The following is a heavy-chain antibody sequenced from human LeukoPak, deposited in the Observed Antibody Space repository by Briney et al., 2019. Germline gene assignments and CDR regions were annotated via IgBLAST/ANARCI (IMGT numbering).Heavy chain of an antibody. J-gene: IGHJ4*02. CDR3: AKDPNNIAVAGTGFDY. CDR1: GFTFSSYG. Sequence: PGGSLRLSCAASGFTFSSYGMHWVRQAPGKGLEWVAVISYDGSNKYYADSVKGRFTISRDNSKNTLYLQMNSLRAEDTAVYYCAKDPNNIAVAGTGFDYWGQGTLVTVSS. D-gene: IGHD6-19*01. CDR2: ISYDGSNK. V-gene: IGHV3-30*18.